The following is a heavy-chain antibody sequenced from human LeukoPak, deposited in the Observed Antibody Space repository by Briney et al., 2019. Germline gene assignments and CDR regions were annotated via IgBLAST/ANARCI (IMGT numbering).Heavy chain of an antibody. J-gene: IGHJ3*02. CDR3: ARAGNYYDSSGYHQPGRHAFDI. V-gene: IGHV1-46*01. CDR1: GYTFTSYY. D-gene: IGHD3-22*01. Sequence: PGGSLRLSCAASGYTFTSYYMHWVRQAPGQGLEWMGIINPSGGSTSYAQKLQGRVTMTRDTSTSTVYMELSSLRSEDTAVYYCARAGNYYDSSGYHQPGRHAFDIWGQGTMVTVSS. CDR2: INPSGGST.